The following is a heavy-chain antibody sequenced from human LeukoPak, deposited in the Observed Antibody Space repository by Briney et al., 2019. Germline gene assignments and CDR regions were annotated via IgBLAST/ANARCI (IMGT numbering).Heavy chain of an antibody. Sequence: GASVTVSCKASGYTFTSYYMHWVRQAPGQGLEWMGIINPSGGSTSYAQKFQGRVTMTRDTSTSTVYMELSSLRTEDTAVYYCARDSYDFWSGYYGEDDYWGQGTLVTVSS. CDR3: ARDSYDFWSGYYGEDDY. J-gene: IGHJ4*02. CDR1: GYTFTSYY. V-gene: IGHV1-46*01. CDR2: INPSGGST. D-gene: IGHD3-3*01.